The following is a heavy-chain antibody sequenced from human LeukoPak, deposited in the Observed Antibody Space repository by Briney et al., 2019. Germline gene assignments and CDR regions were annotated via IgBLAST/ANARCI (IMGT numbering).Heavy chain of an antibody. D-gene: IGHD3-3*01. CDR3: ARVGGFLEWGVDV. CDR2: ISSSDNTK. J-gene: IGHJ6*02. Sequence: GGSLRLSCAASGFTFSSYEMNWVRQTPGKGLEWVSFISSSDNTKYYADSVKGRFTVSRDNAKNSLHLQMNSLRVEDTAVYYCARVGGFLEWGVDVWGQGTAVIVSS. CDR1: GFTFSSYE. V-gene: IGHV3-48*03.